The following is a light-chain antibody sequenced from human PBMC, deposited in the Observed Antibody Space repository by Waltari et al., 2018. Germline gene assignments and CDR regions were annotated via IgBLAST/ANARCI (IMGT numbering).Light chain of an antibody. V-gene: IGKV2-28*01. CDR3: MQTLQTPYT. Sequence: DIVMTQSPLSLPVTPGEPASISCRSSESLLHSNGYTYLDWYLQKPGSSPHLLIYWASNRDSGVPDRFSGSGSGTDFTLKISRVEAEDVGVYYCMQTLQTPYTFGQGTKLEIK. CDR2: WAS. J-gene: IGKJ2*01. CDR1: ESLLHSNGYTY.